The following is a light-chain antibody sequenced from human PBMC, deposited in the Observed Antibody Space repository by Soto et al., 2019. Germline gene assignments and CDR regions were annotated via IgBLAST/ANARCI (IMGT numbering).Light chain of an antibody. Sequence: AIQLTQSSSSLSASVGDRVTITCRAGQDIRSDLGWYQHKPGKAPRLLIHAASSLQSGVPSRFSGSASGTEFTLTISSLQPEDLASYYCLQDHSYPWTFGQGTKVEI. J-gene: IGKJ1*01. CDR3: LQDHSYPWT. CDR2: AAS. V-gene: IGKV1-6*01. CDR1: QDIRSD.